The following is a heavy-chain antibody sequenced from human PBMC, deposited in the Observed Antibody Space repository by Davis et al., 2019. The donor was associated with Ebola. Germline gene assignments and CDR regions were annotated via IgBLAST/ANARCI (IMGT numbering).Heavy chain of an antibody. CDR1: GGSISSSNYY. Sequence: MPSETLSLTCTVSGGSISSSNYYWGWIRQPPGKGLEWIGSIYYGGSTNYNPSLKSRVTISLDPSKNQFSLKLTSVTAADTAVYYCARGTYGDYRPDNWGQGTLVTVSS. CDR2: IYYGGST. J-gene: IGHJ4*02. CDR3: ARGTYGDYRPDN. D-gene: IGHD4-17*01. V-gene: IGHV4-39*07.